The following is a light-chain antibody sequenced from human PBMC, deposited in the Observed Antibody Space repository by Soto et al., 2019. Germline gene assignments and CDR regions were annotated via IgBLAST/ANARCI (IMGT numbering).Light chain of an antibody. CDR1: QGIGST. Sequence: EVLMTQSPATLSVSPGERATLSCRASQGIGSTLAWYQQKTGQPPRLLIYGASTRATGVPARLSGSGCGTDFTLTITSLEHEDSAVYYCQQYNNWPITFGQGTRLEIK. CDR2: GAS. J-gene: IGKJ5*01. CDR3: QQYNNWPIT. V-gene: IGKV3-15*01.